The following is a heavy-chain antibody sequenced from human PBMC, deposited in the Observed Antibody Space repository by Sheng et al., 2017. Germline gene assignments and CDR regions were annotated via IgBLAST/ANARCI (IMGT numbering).Heavy chain of an antibody. D-gene: IGHD2-2*01. CDR2: ISNSGSDK. V-gene: IGHV3-23*04. J-gene: IGHJ5*02. CDR1: GFTFSSYH. CDR3: AKTRVAVGCSDTGCLSPFDP. Sequence: EVQLVESGGGLVHPGGSLRLSCVGSGFTFSSYHMNWVRGAPGKGLESISSISNSGSDKYYVDSVKGRFTISRDNSKNTLYLQMDSLRADDTAVYYCAKTRVAVGCSDTGCLSPFDPWGQGILVTVSS.